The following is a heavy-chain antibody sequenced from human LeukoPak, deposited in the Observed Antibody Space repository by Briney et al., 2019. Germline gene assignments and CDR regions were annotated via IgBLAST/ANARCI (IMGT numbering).Heavy chain of an antibody. D-gene: IGHD6-13*01. V-gene: IGHV4-34*01. CDR3: ATGRSAVYY. Sequence: SETLSRTCAVYGGSVSGYYWSWIRQPPGKGLEGSGEINHSGSTNYNPSLKSRVTISVDPSRNQFSLKLSSVTAADTAGHYGATGRSAVYYWGQATLVTVSS. CDR2: INHSGST. J-gene: IGHJ4*02. CDR1: GGSVSGYY.